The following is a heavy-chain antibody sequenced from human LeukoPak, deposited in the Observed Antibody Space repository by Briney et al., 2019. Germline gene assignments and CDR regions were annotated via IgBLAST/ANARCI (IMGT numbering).Heavy chain of an antibody. CDR1: GYTFTSYG. J-gene: IGHJ4*02. V-gene: IGHV1-18*01. CDR2: ISDYNGNT. D-gene: IGHD6-19*01. CDR3: ARDGNSGGWYGDY. Sequence: ASVKVSCKASGYTFTSYGISWVRQAPGKGPAWMGWISDYNGNTNYAQKLQGRGTMTRDTSSSTAYMELGSLRSDDTAVYYCARDGNSGGWYGDYWGQGTLVTVSS.